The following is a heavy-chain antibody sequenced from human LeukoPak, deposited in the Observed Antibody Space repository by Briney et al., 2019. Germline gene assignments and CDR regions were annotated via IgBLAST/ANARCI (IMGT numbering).Heavy chain of an antibody. V-gene: IGHV4-39*01. CDR2: IYYSGST. D-gene: IGHD1-26*01. Sequence: SETLSLTCTVSGGSISSSSYYWGWIRQPPGKGLEWIGSIYYSGSTYYNPSLKSRVTISVDTSKNQFSLKLSSVTAADTAVYYCARVVGATSDAFDIWGQGTMVTVSS. J-gene: IGHJ3*02. CDR3: ARVVGATSDAFDI. CDR1: GGSISSSSYY.